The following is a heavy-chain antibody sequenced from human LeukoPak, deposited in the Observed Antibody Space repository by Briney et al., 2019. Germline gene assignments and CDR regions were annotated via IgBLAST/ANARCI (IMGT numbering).Heavy chain of an antibody. CDR1: GYTFSGYY. CDR3: ARDGSVAANWSFDY. D-gene: IGHD6-19*01. CDR2: INPNSGGT. J-gene: IGHJ4*02. Sequence: ASAKVSCKASGYTFSGYYLHWVRQPPGQGLEWMGWINPNSGGTNYAQKFQGRVTMTRDTSISTAYMELSRLRSDDTAVYYCARDGSVAANWSFDYWGQGTLVTVSS. V-gene: IGHV1-2*02.